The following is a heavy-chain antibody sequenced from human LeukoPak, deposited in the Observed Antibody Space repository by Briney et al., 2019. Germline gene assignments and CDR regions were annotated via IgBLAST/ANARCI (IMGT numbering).Heavy chain of an antibody. V-gene: IGHV3-21*01. Sequence: GGSLRLSCAASGFTFSSYSMNWVRQAPGKGLEWVSSVTSDSRYIFYADSVKGRFTISRDNAKNSLYLQMNSLRAEDTAVYYCAELGITMIGGVWGKGTTVTISS. CDR2: VTSDSRYI. J-gene: IGHJ6*04. D-gene: IGHD3-10*02. CDR3: AELGITMIGGV. CDR1: GFTFSSYS.